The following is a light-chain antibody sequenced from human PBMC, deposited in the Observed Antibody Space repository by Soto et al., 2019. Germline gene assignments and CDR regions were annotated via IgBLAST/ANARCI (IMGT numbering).Light chain of an antibody. CDR2: KAS. J-gene: IGKJ1*01. V-gene: IGKV1-5*03. Sequence: DIQMTQSPSTLSASVGDRVTITCRATQSISNSLAWYQQKPGKAPKLLIYKASSLESGVPSRFSGRGSGTEFTLTITSLQPDDFATYYCQQYNSYWTFGQGTKVEMK. CDR3: QQYNSYWT. CDR1: QSISNS.